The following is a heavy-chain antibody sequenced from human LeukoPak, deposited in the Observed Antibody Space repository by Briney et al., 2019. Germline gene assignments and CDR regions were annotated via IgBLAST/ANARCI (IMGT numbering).Heavy chain of an antibody. V-gene: IGHV4-59*01. J-gene: IGHJ4*02. CDR2: VYYSGST. CDR3: ARGVASSSWGI. CDR1: GGSISSYY. D-gene: IGHD6-13*01. Sequence: SETLSLTCTVSGGSISSYYWSWIRQPPGQGLEWVGYVYYSGSTNYNPSLKSRVTISVDTSKNQFSLKLSSVTAADTAVYYCARGVASSSWGIWGQGTLVTVSS.